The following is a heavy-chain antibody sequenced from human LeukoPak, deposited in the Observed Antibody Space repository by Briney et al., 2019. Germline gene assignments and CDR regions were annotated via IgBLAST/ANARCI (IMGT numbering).Heavy chain of an antibody. CDR3: AKNLVSGYVRIDY. CDR1: GFTFSSYA. Sequence: GSLRLSCAASGFTFSSYAMSWVRQAPGRGLECVSSISGSGGSTYYADSVKGWFTISRDNSKNTLYLQMNNLRAEDTAVYYCAKNLVSGYVRIDYWGQGTLVTVSS. CDR2: ISGSGGST. J-gene: IGHJ4*02. D-gene: IGHD3-22*01. V-gene: IGHV3-23*01.